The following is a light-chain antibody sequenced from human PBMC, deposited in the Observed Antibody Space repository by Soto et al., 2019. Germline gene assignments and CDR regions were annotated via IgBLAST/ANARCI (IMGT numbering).Light chain of an antibody. Sequence: QSVLTQPPSASGTPGQRVTISCSGSSSNIGSNTVNWYQQLPGTVPKLVIYDTFNRPSGVPDRFSGSKSGTSASLAITGLQAEDEADYYCQAYDNSLGVSVLFGGGTKLTVL. CDR2: DTF. CDR1: SSNIGSNT. V-gene: IGLV1-44*01. CDR3: QAYDNSLGVSVL. J-gene: IGLJ3*02.